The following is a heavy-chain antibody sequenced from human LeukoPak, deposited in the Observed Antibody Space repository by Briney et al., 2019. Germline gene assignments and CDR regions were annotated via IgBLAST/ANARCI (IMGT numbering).Heavy chain of an antibody. Sequence: ASVKVSCKASGYTFTRYYMHWVRQAPGQGLEWMGWRSIYNGNTDYKLQGRVTMTTDTSTSTAYMEVRSLRSDDTAVYYCARGGPFPSGSSSREYYLDYWGQGTLVTVSS. CDR2: RSIYNGNT. D-gene: IGHD6-6*01. J-gene: IGHJ4*02. CDR1: GYTFTRYY. CDR3: ARGGPFPSGSSSREYYLDY. V-gene: IGHV1-18*04.